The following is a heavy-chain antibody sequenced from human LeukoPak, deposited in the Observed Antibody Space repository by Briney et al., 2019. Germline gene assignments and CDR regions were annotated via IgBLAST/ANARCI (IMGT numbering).Heavy chain of an antibody. D-gene: IGHD3-22*01. CDR1: GYTFTSYG. CDR3: ARAIVVVNPWYFDY. J-gene: IGHJ4*02. CDR2: ISAYNGNT. Sequence: ASVKVSCKASGYTFTSYGISWVRQAPGQGLEWMGGISAYNGNTNYAQKLQGRVTMTTDTSTSTAYMELRSLRSDDTAVYYCARAIVVVNPWYFDYWGQRTLVTVSS. V-gene: IGHV1-18*01.